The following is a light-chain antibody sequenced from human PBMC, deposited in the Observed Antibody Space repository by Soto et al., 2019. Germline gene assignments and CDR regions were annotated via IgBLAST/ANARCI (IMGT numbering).Light chain of an antibody. CDR3: AAWDGSLNGHVV. Sequence: QSVLTQPPSASGTPGQRVTISCSGSSSNIGGNTVNWYQQLPGAAPKLLMYSNNQRPSGVPDRFSGSKSGTSASLAISDLQSGDEADYYCAAWDGSLNGHVVFGGGTKLTVL. J-gene: IGLJ2*01. CDR1: SSNIGGNT. CDR2: SNN. V-gene: IGLV1-44*01.